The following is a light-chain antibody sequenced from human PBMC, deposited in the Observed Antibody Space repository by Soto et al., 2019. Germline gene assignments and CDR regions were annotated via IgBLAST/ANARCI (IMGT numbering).Light chain of an antibody. Sequence: QSVLTQPPSASGTPGQRVTISCSGSSSNIGSHTVNWYQQLPGTAPNLLIFGNNQRPSGVPDRFSGSKSGTSASLAISGLQSEDEADYYCATWDDSLNGYVFGTGTKLTVL. V-gene: IGLV1-44*01. J-gene: IGLJ1*01. CDR2: GNN. CDR3: ATWDDSLNGYV. CDR1: SSNIGSHT.